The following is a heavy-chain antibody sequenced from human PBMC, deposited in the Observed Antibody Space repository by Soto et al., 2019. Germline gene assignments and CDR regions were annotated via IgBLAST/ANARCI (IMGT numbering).Heavy chain of an antibody. CDR3: ARAEQLPQNWFDP. J-gene: IGHJ5*02. Sequence: KASETMSLTCTVSGGSISSGGYYWSWIRQHPGKGLEWIGYIYYSGSTYYNPSLKSRVTISVDTSKNQFSLKLSSVTAADTAVYYCARAEQLPQNWFDPWGQGTLVTVSS. V-gene: IGHV4-31*03. D-gene: IGHD6-13*01. CDR2: IYYSGST. CDR1: GGSISSGGYY.